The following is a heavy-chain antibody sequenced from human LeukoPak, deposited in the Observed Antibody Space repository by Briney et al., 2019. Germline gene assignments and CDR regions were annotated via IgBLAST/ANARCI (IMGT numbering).Heavy chain of an antibody. CDR1: GFTFSRKE. V-gene: IGHV3-48*03. CDR3: VRAAAGDY. Sequence: LRLSCAVSGFTFSRKEKNSVRQAPGKGLEWVSYISSRGSTIYYADSVKGRFTIPRDNAKNSLYLQMTSLRAEDRAVYYCVRAAAGDYWGQGTLVTVSS. CDR2: ISSRGSTI. J-gene: IGHJ4*02. D-gene: IGHD6-13*01.